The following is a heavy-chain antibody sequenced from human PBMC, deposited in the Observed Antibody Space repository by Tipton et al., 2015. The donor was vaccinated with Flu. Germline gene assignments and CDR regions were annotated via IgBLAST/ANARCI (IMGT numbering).Heavy chain of an antibody. J-gene: IGHJ6*02. CDR3: AGDHPYNNYGMDV. Sequence: TLSLTCAVSGYSISSGYYWGWIRQPPGKGLEWIGSVYHTGSMYSSPSLKSRVTVSAETSKNQFSLKLSSVTAADTAVYYCAGDHPYNNYGMDVWGQGTTVTVSS. CDR1: GYSISSGYY. CDR2: VYHTGSM. D-gene: IGHD5-24*01. V-gene: IGHV4-38-2*02.